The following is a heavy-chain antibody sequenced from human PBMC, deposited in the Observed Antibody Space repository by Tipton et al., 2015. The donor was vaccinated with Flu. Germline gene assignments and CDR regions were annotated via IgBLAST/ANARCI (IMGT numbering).Heavy chain of an antibody. Sequence: SGFIFSTYGMHWVRQAPGKGLEWVAVIWYDGTNEYYADSVKGRFTISRDNSKNTVYLQMNNLRAEDTAVYYCAKDLTYYYYYGMDVWGQGTTVTVSS. J-gene: IGHJ6*02. CDR2: IWYDGTNE. V-gene: IGHV3-33*06. CDR1: GFIFSTYG. CDR3: AKDLTYYYYYGMDV. D-gene: IGHD4/OR15-4a*01.